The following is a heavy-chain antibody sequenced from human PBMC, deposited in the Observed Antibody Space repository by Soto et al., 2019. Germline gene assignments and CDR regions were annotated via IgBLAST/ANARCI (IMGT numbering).Heavy chain of an antibody. CDR3: AKELQRGMDV. J-gene: IGHJ6*02. Sequence: GASVKVSCKASGYTFSVYHMHWVRQAPGQGLEWMGWVHPNSGGTNYAQSFEGRVTMTRDTSINKAYMELSRLTSDDTAVYYCAKELQRGMDVWGQGTTVTVSS. V-gene: IGHV1-2*02. CDR1: GYTFSVYH. CDR2: VHPNSGGT. D-gene: IGHD4-4*01.